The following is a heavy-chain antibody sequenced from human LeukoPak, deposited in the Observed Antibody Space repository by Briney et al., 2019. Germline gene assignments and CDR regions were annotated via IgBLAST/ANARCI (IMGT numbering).Heavy chain of an antibody. CDR1: GYTFTGYY. CDR2: INPNSGGT. D-gene: IGHD4-17*01. Sequence: ASVKVSCKASGYTFTGYYMHWVRQAPGQGLEWMGWINPNSGGTNYAQKFQGRVTMTRDMSTSTVYMELSSLRSEDTAVYYCAREYGDYDNYYYYMDVWGKGTTVTVSS. J-gene: IGHJ6*03. CDR3: AREYGDYDNYYYYMDV. V-gene: IGHV1-2*02.